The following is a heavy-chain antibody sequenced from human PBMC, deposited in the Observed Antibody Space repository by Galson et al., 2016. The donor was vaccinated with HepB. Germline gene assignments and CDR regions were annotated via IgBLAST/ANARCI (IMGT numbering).Heavy chain of an antibody. CDR3: ARGQEQQDGYDY. J-gene: IGHJ4*02. D-gene: IGHD6-25*01. Sequence: SETLSLTCAVSGASINNRNWWSWVRQPPGQGLEWIWEVYRSGSANYKPSLRSRVTMSVDKSKNQFSLRLTSVTAADTAVYYCARGQEQQDGYDYWGQGTLVTVSS. V-gene: IGHV4-4*02. CDR1: GASINNRNW. CDR2: VYRSGSA.